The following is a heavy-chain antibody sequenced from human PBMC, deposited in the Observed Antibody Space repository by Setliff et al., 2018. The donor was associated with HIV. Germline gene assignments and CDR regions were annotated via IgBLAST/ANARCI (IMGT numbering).Heavy chain of an antibody. CDR1: GVSISSHY. V-gene: IGHV4-59*11. CDR3: ARARGIIIPYHYYRDV. Sequence: TLSLTCTVSGVSISSHYWSWIRQPPGKGLEWIGYIYNSGRTNYNPSLTSRVTISVDTSKNQFSLKLSSVTAADTAVYYCARARGIIIPYHYYRDVWGKGTTVTVSS. D-gene: IGHD3-10*01. J-gene: IGHJ6*03. CDR2: IYNSGRT.